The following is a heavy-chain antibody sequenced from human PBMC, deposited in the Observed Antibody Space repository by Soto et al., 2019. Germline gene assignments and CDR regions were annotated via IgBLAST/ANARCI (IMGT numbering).Heavy chain of an antibody. CDR2: IDYSGST. CDR1: GGSISSAY. V-gene: IGHV4-59*03. D-gene: IGHD5-12*01. Sequence: SETLSLTCSVSGGSISSAYWSWIRQPPGKGLEWIAYIDYSGSTHPNPSLKGRVTMSLDTSKNQFSLKLSSVTASDTAVYFCAKHSGYYDFDSWGQGTRVTVSS. CDR3: AKHSGYYDFDS. J-gene: IGHJ4*02.